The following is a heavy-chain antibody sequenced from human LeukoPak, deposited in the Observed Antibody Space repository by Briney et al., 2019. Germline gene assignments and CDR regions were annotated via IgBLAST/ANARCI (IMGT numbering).Heavy chain of an antibody. CDR1: GFTFSSCA. V-gene: IGHV3-23*01. CDR2: INGGAYST. J-gene: IGHJ3*02. Sequence: GGSLRLSCAASGFTFSSCAMTWVRQAPGRGLEWISAINGGAYSTSYADSVKGRFTISRDNSKNTLYLQMNSLRAEDTAVYYCARNSSGFKLGDAFDIWGQGTLVTVSS. D-gene: IGHD3-22*01. CDR3: ARNSSGFKLGDAFDI.